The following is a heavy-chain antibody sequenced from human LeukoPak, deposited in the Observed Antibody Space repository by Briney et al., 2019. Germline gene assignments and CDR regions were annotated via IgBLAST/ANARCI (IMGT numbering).Heavy chain of an antibody. CDR3: ARPVTAAVHDAFDI. V-gene: IGHV4-59*01. CDR1: GGSMKNYY. J-gene: IGHJ3*02. Sequence: SETLSLTCTVSGGSMKNYYWSWVRQPPGRGLEWIGHISYSGITNYNPSLKSRVTIAVDTSKNQFSLKLTSVTAADTAVYYCARPVTAAVHDAFDIWGQGTMVTVSS. D-gene: IGHD2-21*02. CDR2: ISYSGIT.